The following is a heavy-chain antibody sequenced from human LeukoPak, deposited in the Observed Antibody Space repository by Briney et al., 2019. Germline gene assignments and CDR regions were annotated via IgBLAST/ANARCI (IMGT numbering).Heavy chain of an antibody. V-gene: IGHV1-69*13. CDR2: IIPIFGTA. J-gene: IGHJ4*02. CDR3: ASSCSSTSCYGVREDY. Sequence: ASVKVSCKASGGTFSSYAISWVRQAPGQGLEWMGGIIPIFGTANYAQKFQGRVTITADESTSTAYMELSSLRSEDTAVYYCASSCSSTSCYGVREDYWGQGALVTVSS. CDR1: GGTFSSYA. D-gene: IGHD2-2*01.